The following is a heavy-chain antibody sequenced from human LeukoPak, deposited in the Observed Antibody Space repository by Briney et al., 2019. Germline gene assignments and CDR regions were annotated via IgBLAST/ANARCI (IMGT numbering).Heavy chain of an antibody. CDR2: IKKDGSEK. Sequence: GGSLRLSCAASGFTFSSYWMSWVRQAPGKGLEWVANIKKDGSEKYYVDYVKGRFTISRDNAKNSLYLQINSLRAEDTAVYYCARVNDSSGWYGDYWGQGTLVTVSS. V-gene: IGHV3-7*01. CDR3: ARVNDSSGWYGDY. D-gene: IGHD6-19*01. J-gene: IGHJ4*02. CDR1: GFTFSSYW.